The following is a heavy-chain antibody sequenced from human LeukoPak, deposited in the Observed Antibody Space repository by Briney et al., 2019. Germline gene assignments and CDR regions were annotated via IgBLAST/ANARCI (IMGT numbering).Heavy chain of an antibody. J-gene: IGHJ4*02. CDR1: GGSISSSPYY. V-gene: IGHV4-39*07. CDR2: IYHSGST. Sequence: SETLSLTCTVSGGSISSSPYYWGWIRQPPGKGLEWIGSIYHSGSTYYNPSLKNRVTISVDTSKNQFSLKLSSVTAADTAVYYCARDVTANFDCWGQGTLVTVSS. CDR3: ARDVTANFDC.